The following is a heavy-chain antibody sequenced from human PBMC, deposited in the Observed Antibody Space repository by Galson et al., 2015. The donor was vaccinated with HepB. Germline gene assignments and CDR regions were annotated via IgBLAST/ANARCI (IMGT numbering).Heavy chain of an antibody. Sequence: SLRLSCAASGFTFSSYSMNWVRQAPGKGLEWVSSISSSSSYIYYADSVKGRFTISRDNAKNSLYLQMNSLRAEDTAVYYCARDKGGVSSGWHTPGSYGMDVWGQGTTVTVSS. CDR1: GFTFSSYS. J-gene: IGHJ6*02. CDR2: ISSSSSYI. CDR3: ARDKGGVSSGWHTPGSYGMDV. D-gene: IGHD6-19*01. V-gene: IGHV3-21*01.